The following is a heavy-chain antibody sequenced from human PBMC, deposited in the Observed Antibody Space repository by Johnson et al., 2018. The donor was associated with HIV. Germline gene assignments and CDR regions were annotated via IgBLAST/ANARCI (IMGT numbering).Heavy chain of an antibody. CDR3: AKDLFYYDSTGDAFDI. J-gene: IGHJ3*02. Sequence: VQLVESGGGLVQPGGSLRLSCAASGFTFSSYAMSWVRQAPGKGLAWVSAISGSGGSTYYADSVKGRFTLSRDNSKNTLYLQMNSLRAEDTAVYYCAKDLFYYDSTGDAFDIWGQGTMVTVSS. D-gene: IGHD3-22*01. V-gene: IGHV3-23*04. CDR2: ISGSGGST. CDR1: GFTFSSYA.